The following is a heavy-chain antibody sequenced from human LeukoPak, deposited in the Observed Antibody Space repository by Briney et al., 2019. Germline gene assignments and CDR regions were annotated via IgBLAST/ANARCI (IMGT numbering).Heavy chain of an antibody. CDR2: ISSSSSYI. CDR3: AREGFSRGYYQYYYMDV. J-gene: IGHJ6*03. CDR1: RFTFSSYS. V-gene: IGHV3-21*01. D-gene: IGHD6-13*01. Sequence: GGSLRLSCAASRFTFSSYSMYWVRQAPGKGLEWVSSISSSSSYIYYADSVKGRFTISRDNAKNSLYLQMNSLRAEDTAVYYCAREGFSRGYYQYYYMDVWGKGTTVTVSS.